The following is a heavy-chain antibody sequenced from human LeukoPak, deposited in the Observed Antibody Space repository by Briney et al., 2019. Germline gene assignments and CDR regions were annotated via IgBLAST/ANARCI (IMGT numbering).Heavy chain of an antibody. Sequence: PGGSLRLSCAASGFSLRNHGMNWVRQAPGKGLEWVAGVSHDGSAKFYADSVKGRFTISRDNPNNILYLQMNSLRPEDTAVYYCTKELGASGSSHMCYFDYWGQGILVTVS. CDR2: VSHDGSAK. V-gene: IGHV3-30*18. D-gene: IGHD3-10*01. CDR3: TKELGASGSSHMCYFDY. CDR1: GFSLRNHG. J-gene: IGHJ4*02.